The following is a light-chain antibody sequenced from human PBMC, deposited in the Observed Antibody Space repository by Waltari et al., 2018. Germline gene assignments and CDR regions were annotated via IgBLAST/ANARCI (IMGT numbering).Light chain of an antibody. CDR2: ENS. V-gene: IGLV3-21*02. CDR1: NIGSQS. Sequence: SYVLTQPPSVSVAPGQTTRISCVGDNIGSQSVHWYQQKPGQAPVVVVYENSGRPSGIPERISGSNSGSMATLPIARVEAGDEAVYYCQVWDSSSDHWVFGGGTQRTVL. J-gene: IGLJ3*02. CDR3: QVWDSSSDHWV.